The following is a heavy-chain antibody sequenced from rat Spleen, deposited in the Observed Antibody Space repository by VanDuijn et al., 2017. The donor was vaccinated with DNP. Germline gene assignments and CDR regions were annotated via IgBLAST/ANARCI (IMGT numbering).Heavy chain of an antibody. Sequence: EVQLVESGGGLVQPGRSMKLSCGASGLTFSNADMAWVRQAPTRGLEWVATISTSGGSTYYRDSVKGRFTISRDNAKSTLYLQMDSLRSEDTATYYCTTEGQHFWGPGTMVTVSS. J-gene: IGHJ1*01. CDR3: TTEGQHF. V-gene: IGHV5-27*01. CDR1: GLTFSNAD. CDR2: ISTSGGST.